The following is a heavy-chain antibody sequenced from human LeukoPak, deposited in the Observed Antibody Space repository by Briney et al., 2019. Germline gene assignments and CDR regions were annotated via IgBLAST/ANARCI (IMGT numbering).Heavy chain of an antibody. CDR3: ASTGWDYYYYYMDV. CDR2: IYHSGST. D-gene: IGHD6-19*01. J-gene: IGHJ6*03. Sequence: SETLSLTCAVSGGSISSSNWWRWVRQPPGEGLEWIGEIYHSGSTNYNPSLKSRVTISVDKSKNQFSLKLSSVTAADTAVYYCASTGWDYYYYYMDVWGKGTTVTVSS. CDR1: GGSISSSNW. V-gene: IGHV4-4*02.